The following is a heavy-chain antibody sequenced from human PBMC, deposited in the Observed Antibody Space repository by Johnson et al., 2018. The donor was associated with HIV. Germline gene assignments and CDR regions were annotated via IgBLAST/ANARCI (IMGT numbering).Heavy chain of an antibody. J-gene: IGHJ3*02. CDR1: GFTFDDHD. CDR2: INQDGSEK. CDR3: AREVFTIFGATQRGAFDI. V-gene: IGHV3-7*01. D-gene: IGHD3-3*01. Sequence: VQLVESGGGVERPGGSLRLSCAASGFTFDDHDMSWVRQAPGTGLEWVANINQDGSEKFSVDSVKGRFTISRDNSKNTLYLQMNSRRAEDTAVYYCAREVFTIFGATQRGAFDIWGQGTMVTVSS.